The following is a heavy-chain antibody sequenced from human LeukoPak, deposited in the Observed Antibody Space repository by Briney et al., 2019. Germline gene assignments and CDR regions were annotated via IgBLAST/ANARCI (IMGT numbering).Heavy chain of an antibody. V-gene: IGHV4-39*01. CDR3: AGAPSYRRYSYHS. Sequence: PSETLSLTCTVSGASITSESSYWGWIHQPPGKGFQWIGGLVYDGSAHYNPSLQNHVSISADTSNNQFSLKLASVTASDTGVYFCAGAPSYRRYSYHSWGQGTLVTVSS. J-gene: IGHJ4*02. CDR2: LVYDGSA. D-gene: IGHD3-16*02. CDR1: GASITSESSY.